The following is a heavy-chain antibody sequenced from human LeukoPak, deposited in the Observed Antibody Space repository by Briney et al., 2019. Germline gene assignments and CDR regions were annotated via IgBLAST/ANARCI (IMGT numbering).Heavy chain of an antibody. Sequence: GSLRLSCAASGFTFSSYEMNWVRQAPGKGLEWVSYISSSGSTIYYADSVKGRFTISRDNAKNSLYLQMNSLRAEDTAVYYCARDRLPYYYDSSGLFDYWGQGTLVTVSP. J-gene: IGHJ4*02. D-gene: IGHD3-22*01. CDR2: ISSSGSTI. CDR3: ARDRLPYYYDSSGLFDY. CDR1: GFTFSSYE. V-gene: IGHV3-48*03.